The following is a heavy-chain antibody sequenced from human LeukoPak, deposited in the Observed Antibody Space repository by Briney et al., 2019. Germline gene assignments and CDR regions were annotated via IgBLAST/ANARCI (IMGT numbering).Heavy chain of an antibody. V-gene: IGHV1-18*01. CDR2: ISAYNGNT. CDR3: ARDPRRGSGRPTNWFDP. Sequence: ASVKVSCKASGYTFTSYGISWVRQAPGQGLEWMGWISAYNGNTNYAQKLQGRVTITADKSTSTAYMELSSLRSEDTAVYYCARDPRRGSGRPTNWFDPWGQGTLVTVSS. CDR1: GYTFTSYG. D-gene: IGHD3-10*01. J-gene: IGHJ5*02.